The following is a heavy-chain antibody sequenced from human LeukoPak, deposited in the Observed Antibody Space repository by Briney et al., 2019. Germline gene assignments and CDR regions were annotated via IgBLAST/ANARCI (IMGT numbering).Heavy chain of an antibody. V-gene: IGHV4-39*01. CDR1: VDSRRSSSYY. D-gene: IGHD5-18*01. CDR3: ARQGGTAMARFDY. J-gene: IGHJ4*02. Sequence: SETLSLTCTVSVDSRRSSSYYWGSIRQPPGKGLGWIGTIYYSGSTYYNPSLKSRVTISVDTSKNQFSLKLNSVTAADTAVYYCARQGGTAMARFDYWGQGTLVTVSS. CDR2: IYYSGST.